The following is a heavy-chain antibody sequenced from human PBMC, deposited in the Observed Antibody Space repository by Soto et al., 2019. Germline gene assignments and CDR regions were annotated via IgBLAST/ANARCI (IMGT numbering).Heavy chain of an antibody. J-gene: IGHJ6*02. CDR2: IYPGDSDT. D-gene: IGHD3-10*01. CDR3: ARLVYDSGSYYKGGMDV. Sequence: GESLKISCKGSGYRFTSYWIGWVRQMPGKGLEWMGIIYPGDSDTRYSPSFQGQVTISADRSISTAYLQWSSLKASDTAMYYCARLVYDSGSYYKGGMDVWGQGTTVTVSS. V-gene: IGHV5-51*01. CDR1: GYRFTSYW.